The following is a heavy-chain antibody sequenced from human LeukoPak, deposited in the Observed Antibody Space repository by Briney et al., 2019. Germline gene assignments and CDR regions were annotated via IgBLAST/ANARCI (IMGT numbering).Heavy chain of an antibody. D-gene: IGHD6-13*01. CDR1: GFTFSSYG. CDR2: ISYDGSNK. J-gene: IGHJ4*02. CDR3: ATTGYSSRNY. V-gene: IGHV3-30*03. Sequence: GGSLRLSCAASGFTFSSYGMHWVRQAPGKGLEWVAVISYDGSNKYYADSVKGRFTISRDNSKNTLYLQMNSLRAEDTAVYYCATTGYSSRNYWGQGTLVTVSS.